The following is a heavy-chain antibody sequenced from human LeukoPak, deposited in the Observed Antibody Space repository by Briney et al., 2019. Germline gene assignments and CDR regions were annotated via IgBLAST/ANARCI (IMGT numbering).Heavy chain of an antibody. Sequence: PSETLSLTCAVYGASFSGYYWSWIRQPPGKGLEWLGYIYYSGSTNYHPSLKGRFPIPVNTSKTQFFRKLSSVTAADTAVYYSGSTNYNPSLKSRVTISVDTSKNQFFLKLSSVTAADTAVYYCAREGPETRSHYYYYMDVWGKGTTVTVSS. CDR1: GASFSGYY. CDR3: GSTNYNPSLKSRVTISVDTSKNQFFLKLSSVTAADTAVYYCAREGPETRSHYYYYMDV. J-gene: IGHJ6*03. V-gene: IGHV4-59*01. CDR2: IYYSGST. D-gene: IGHD3-10*01.